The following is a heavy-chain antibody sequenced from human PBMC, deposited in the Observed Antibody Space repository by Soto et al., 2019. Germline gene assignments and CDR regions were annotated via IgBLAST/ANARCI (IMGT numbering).Heavy chain of an antibody. CDR1: GFTFSRYW. Sequence: DVPLVESGGGLVQPGGSLRLSCAASGFTFSRYWMSWVRQAPGKGPEWVASIKEDGSEIYYVDSVKGRFTISRDNAKNSLHLQMNSLRVEDTAMYYCAREYRWGQGSLVTVSS. CDR2: IKEDGSEI. CDR3: AREYR. J-gene: IGHJ5*02. V-gene: IGHV3-7*01.